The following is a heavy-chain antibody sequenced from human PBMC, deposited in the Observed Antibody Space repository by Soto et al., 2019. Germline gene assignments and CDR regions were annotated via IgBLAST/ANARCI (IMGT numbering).Heavy chain of an antibody. CDR1: GGSVSNSNYY. D-gene: IGHD2-8*01. J-gene: IGHJ4*02. V-gene: IGHV4-39*01. CDR2: VYYRGRS. Sequence: SETLSLTCTVSGGSVSNSNYYWGWIRRSPGKGLEWIGSVYYRGRSYSKSSVKSRVTISVDTSKNQFSLNLNSVTASDTAVYFCVSQRTSVLTQAYFDYWGPGALVTVSS. CDR3: VSQRTSVLTQAYFDY.